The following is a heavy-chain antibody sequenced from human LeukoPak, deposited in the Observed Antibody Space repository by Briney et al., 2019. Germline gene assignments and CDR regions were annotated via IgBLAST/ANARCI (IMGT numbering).Heavy chain of an antibody. CDR1: GGSIKNYY. J-gene: IGHJ4*02. Sequence: SETLSLTCIVSGGSIKNYYWSWIRQPPGKGLEWIGYIYYSGSTNYNPSLKSRVTISVDTSKNQFSLKLTSVTPADTAVYYCARTAKYYYGSETYYFFDYWGQGTLVTVSS. CDR3: ARTAKYYYGSETYYFFDY. CDR2: IYYSGST. V-gene: IGHV4-59*01. D-gene: IGHD3-10*01.